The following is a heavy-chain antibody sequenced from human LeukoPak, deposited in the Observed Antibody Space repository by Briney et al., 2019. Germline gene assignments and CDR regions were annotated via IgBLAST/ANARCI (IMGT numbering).Heavy chain of an antibody. V-gene: IGHV4-61*05. D-gene: IGHD6-13*01. CDR1: GGSISTSNYY. CDR3: ARVTGYMTEDYFDY. CDR2: IYYSGST. J-gene: IGHJ4*02. Sequence: SETLSLTCTVSGGSISTSNYYWGWIRQPPWKGLEWIGYIYYSGSTNYNPSLKSRVTISVDTSKNQFSLRLSSVTAADTAVYYCARVTGYMTEDYFDYWGQGTLITVSS.